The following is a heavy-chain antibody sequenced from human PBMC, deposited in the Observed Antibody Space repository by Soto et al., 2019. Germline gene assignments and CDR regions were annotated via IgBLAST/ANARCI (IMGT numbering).Heavy chain of an antibody. CDR1: GGSISSSSYY. D-gene: IGHD2-21*01. V-gene: IGHV4-39*01. J-gene: IGHJ3*02. Sequence: QLQLQESGPGLVKPSETLSLTCTVSGGSISSSSYYWGWIRQPPGKGMEWMGTLYYSGSTYYNPYLKTRDTIPVDTSKNQFSLKLSSATAADTAVYYCARRGLFHGNAFDIWGQGTMVTVSS. CDR3: ARRGLFHGNAFDI. CDR2: LYYSGST.